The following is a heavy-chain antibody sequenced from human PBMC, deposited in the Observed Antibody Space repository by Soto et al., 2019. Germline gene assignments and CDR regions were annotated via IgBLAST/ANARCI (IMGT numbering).Heavy chain of an antibody. CDR2: IYSGGST. V-gene: IGHV3-66*01. CDR3: ARDPPRAWPAIAAAGHFDY. Sequence: PGGSLRLSCAASGFTVSSNYMSWVRQAPGKGLEWVSVIYSGGSTYYADSVKGGFTISRDNSKNTLYLQMNSLRAEDTAVYYCARDPPRAWPAIAAAGHFDYWGQGTLVTVSS. CDR1: GFTVSSNY. D-gene: IGHD6-13*01. J-gene: IGHJ4*02.